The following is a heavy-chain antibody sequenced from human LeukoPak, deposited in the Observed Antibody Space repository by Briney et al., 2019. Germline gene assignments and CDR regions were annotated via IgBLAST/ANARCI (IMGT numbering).Heavy chain of an antibody. V-gene: IGHV4-4*07. J-gene: IGHJ5*02. Sequence: SETLSLTCIDSGGTTSNYYWSWIRQPAGKGLEWIGRIYATGSTNYNPSLKSRVTMSVDTSKNQFSLKLKSVTAADTAVYYCARGPHCGGGNCRNWFDPWGQGTLVTVSS. CDR1: GGTTSNYY. CDR2: IYATGST. D-gene: IGHD2-15*01. CDR3: ARGPHCGGGNCRNWFDP.